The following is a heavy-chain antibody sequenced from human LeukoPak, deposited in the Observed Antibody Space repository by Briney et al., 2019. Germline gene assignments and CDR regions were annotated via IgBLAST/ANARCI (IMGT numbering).Heavy chain of an antibody. D-gene: IGHD7-27*01. CDR1: GFTFSSYG. CDR3: ARDIYLGPSLAY. V-gene: IGHV3-33*01. J-gene: IGHJ4*02. Sequence: PGGSLRLSCAASGFTFSSYGMHWVRQAPGKGLEGVAVIWYDGSNKYYADSVKGRFTISRDNSKNTLYLQMNSLRAEDTAVYYCARDIYLGPSLAYGGRETLVPVS. CDR2: IWYDGSNK.